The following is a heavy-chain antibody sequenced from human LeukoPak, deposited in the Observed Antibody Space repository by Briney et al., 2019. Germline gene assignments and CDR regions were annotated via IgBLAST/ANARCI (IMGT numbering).Heavy chain of an antibody. CDR1: GYSFTTYW. J-gene: IGHJ4*02. D-gene: IGHD6-13*01. V-gene: IGHV5-51*01. CDR3: ARLSSSWFADY. Sequence: GESLKISCKGSGYSFTTYWIGWVRQMPGKGLEWMGIIYPGEPDTRYSPSFQGQVTISADKSINTAYLQWSSLRASDTAMFYCARLSSSWFADYWGQGTLVTVSS. CDR2: IYPGEPDT.